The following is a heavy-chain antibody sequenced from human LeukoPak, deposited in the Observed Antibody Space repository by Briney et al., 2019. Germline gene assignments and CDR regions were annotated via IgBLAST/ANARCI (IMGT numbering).Heavy chain of an antibody. V-gene: IGHV3-23*01. CDR3: ARDYRQWLIGGTDPLDY. J-gene: IGHJ4*02. Sequence: GGPLRLSCVGSGFTFSIHAMSWVRQAPGKGLEWVSTIGGVAVSTDYADSVKGRFTISRDNSKNTLYLQMNSLRAEDTAVYYCARDYRQWLIGGTDPLDYWGQGTLVTVSS. CDR2: IGGVAVST. CDR1: GFTFSIHA. D-gene: IGHD6-19*01.